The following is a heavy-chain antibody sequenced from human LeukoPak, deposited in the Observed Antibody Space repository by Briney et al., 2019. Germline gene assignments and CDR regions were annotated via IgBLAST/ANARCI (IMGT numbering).Heavy chain of an antibody. V-gene: IGHV3-48*03. CDR3: ARESPPQYSYDSSSYLGPMDAFDI. CDR2: INSSGNTI. D-gene: IGHD3-22*01. J-gene: IGHJ3*02. CDR1: GFTFSSYE. Sequence: GGSLRLSCAASGFTFSSYEMNWVRQAPGKGLDWVSYINSSGNTIYYADSVKGRFTISRDNAKNSLYLQMTSLRAEDTAVYYCARESPPQYSYDSSSYLGPMDAFDIWGQGTMVTVSS.